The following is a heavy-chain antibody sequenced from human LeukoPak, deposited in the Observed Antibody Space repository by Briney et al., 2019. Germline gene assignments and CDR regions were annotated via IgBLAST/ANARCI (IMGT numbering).Heavy chain of an antibody. V-gene: IGHV1-46*01. J-gene: IGHJ4*02. CDR1: GYTFTSYY. Sequence: GASVKVSCKAAGYTFTSYYMHWGRQAPGQGLEWVGIINPSGGSTSYAQKFQGRVTMTRDTSTSTVYMELSSLRSEDTAAYYCARDCSSTSCRRDYWGQGTLVTVSS. CDR2: INPSGGST. CDR3: ARDCSSTSCRRDY. D-gene: IGHD2-2*01.